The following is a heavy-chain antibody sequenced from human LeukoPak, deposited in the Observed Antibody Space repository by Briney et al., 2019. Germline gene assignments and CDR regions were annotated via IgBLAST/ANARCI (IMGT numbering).Heavy chain of an antibody. CDR1: GFTFSSYW. CDR2: IKYDGTEK. J-gene: IGHJ4*02. D-gene: IGHD5-18*01. Sequence: PGGSLRLSCAVSGFTFSSYWMSWVRQAPGKGLEWVANIKYDGTEKYYAGSVKGRFTISRDKAENSLHLQMNSLRGEDTAVYYCARGGYRYGLGFWSQGTLVTVSS. CDR3: ARGGYRYGLGF. V-gene: IGHV3-7*03.